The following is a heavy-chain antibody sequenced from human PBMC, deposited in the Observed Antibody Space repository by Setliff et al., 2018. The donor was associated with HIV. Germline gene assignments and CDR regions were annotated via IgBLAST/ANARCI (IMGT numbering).Heavy chain of an antibody. Sequence: SVKVSCKASGGTFNSYAFTWVRQAPGQGLEWMGDFLAVLRKPTYAQKFQGRLTIIADESTSTAYMELGDLRSEDTAVYYCASPRSAGTYQGAFSYFLDVWGRGTTVTVSS. CDR1: GGTFNSYA. CDR2: FLAVLRKP. J-gene: IGHJ6*04. D-gene: IGHD2-15*01. V-gene: IGHV1-69*13. CDR3: ASPRSAGTYQGAFSYFLDV.